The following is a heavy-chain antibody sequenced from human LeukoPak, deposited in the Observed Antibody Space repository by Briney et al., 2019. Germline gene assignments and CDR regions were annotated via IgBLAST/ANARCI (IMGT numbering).Heavy chain of an antibody. CDR2: IYYSGST. V-gene: IGHV4-39*07. CDR1: GGSISSSSYY. J-gene: IGHJ4*02. D-gene: IGHD3-22*01. Sequence: SETLSLTCIVSGGSISSSSYYWGWIRQPPGKGLEWIGSIYYSGSTYYNPSLKSRVTISVDTSKNQFSLKLSSVTAADTAVYYCARGYYYDNFDYWGQGTLVTVSS. CDR3: ARGYYYDNFDY.